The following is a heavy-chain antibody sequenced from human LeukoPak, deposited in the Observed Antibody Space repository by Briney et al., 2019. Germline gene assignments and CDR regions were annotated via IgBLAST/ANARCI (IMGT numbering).Heavy chain of an antibody. Sequence: SETLSLTCAVYGGSFSGYYWSWLRQPPGKGLEWIGEINHSGSTNYNPSLKSRVTISVDTSKNQFSLKLSSVTAADTAVYYCARGGPGDPNHAEYFQRWGQGTLVTVSS. CDR1: GGSFSGYY. CDR2: INHSGST. J-gene: IGHJ1*01. CDR3: ARGGPGDPNHAEYFQR. D-gene: IGHD2-21*02. V-gene: IGHV4-34*01.